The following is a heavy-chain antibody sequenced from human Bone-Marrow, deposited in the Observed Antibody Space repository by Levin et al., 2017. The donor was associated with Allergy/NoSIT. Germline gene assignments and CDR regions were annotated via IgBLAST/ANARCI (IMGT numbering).Heavy chain of an antibody. J-gene: IGHJ6*02. D-gene: IGHD3-3*01. V-gene: IGHV4-39*02. CDR1: GGSISSSDHY. CDR3: ARAAPTIFGVVNRSLGMDV. CDR2: INYSGRT. Sequence: SETLSLTCTFSGGSISSSDHYCGWIRQSPRKGLEWIGSINYSGRTSYNPSLKSRVTMSVDTSKKHFSLKLTSVTAAATAVYYCARAAPTIFGVVNRSLGMDVWGQGTTVIVSS.